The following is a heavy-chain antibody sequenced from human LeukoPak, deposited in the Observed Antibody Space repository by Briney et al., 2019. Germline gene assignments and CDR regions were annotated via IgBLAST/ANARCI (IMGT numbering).Heavy chain of an antibody. CDR3: ARHSAYDSSGYYYPFGFDY. J-gene: IGHJ4*02. D-gene: IGHD3-22*01. CDR1: GYSFPSYW. Sequence: KPGESLKISCKGSGYSFPSYWIGWVRQMPGKGLEWMGIIYPGDSDTRYSPSFPGQVTISADKSISTAYLQWSSLKASDTAMYYCARHSAYDSSGYYYPFGFDYWGQGTLVTVSS. CDR2: IYPGDSDT. V-gene: IGHV5-51*01.